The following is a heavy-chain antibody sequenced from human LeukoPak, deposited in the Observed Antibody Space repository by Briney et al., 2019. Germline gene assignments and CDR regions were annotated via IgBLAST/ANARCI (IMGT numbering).Heavy chain of an antibody. D-gene: IGHD6-13*01. J-gene: IGHJ4*02. Sequence: ASVKVSCKASGYTLTSYGISWVRQAPGQGLEWMGWISAYTGNTNYAQRLQGRVTMTTDTSTSTAYMELRSLRSDDTAVYYCARVDRIPADDYWGQGTLVTVSS. CDR2: ISAYTGNT. CDR3: ARVDRIPADDY. CDR1: GYTLTSYG. V-gene: IGHV1-18*01.